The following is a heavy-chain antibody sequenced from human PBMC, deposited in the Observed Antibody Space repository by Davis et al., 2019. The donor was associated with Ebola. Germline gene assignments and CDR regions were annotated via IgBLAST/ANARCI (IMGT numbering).Heavy chain of an antibody. CDR1: GGSISSSSYY. D-gene: IGHD3-16*01. Sequence: PSETLSLTCTVSGGSISSSSYYWSWIRQPPGKGLEWIGYIYYSGSTNYNPSLKSRVTISVDTSKNQFSLKLSSVTAADTAVYYCAREVGYDYVWGSHEIDYWGQGTLVTVSS. CDR3: AREVGYDYVWGSHEIDY. J-gene: IGHJ4*02. V-gene: IGHV4-61*05. CDR2: IYYSGST.